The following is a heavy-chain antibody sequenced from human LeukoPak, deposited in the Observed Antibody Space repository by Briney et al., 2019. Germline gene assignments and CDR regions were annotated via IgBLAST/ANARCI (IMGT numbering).Heavy chain of an antibody. CDR2: ISSDGNNK. CDR3: ARDQGYTYGHSFDY. V-gene: IGHV3-30-3*01. CDR1: GFTYSSHN. J-gene: IGHJ4*02. D-gene: IGHD5-18*01. Sequence: PGGSLRLSCAASGFTYSSHNMHWVRQTPGKGLEWVTLISSDGNNKYYADSVKGRFTISRDNSKNTLYLQMSSLRAEDAAVYYRARDQGYTYGHSFDYWGQGTLVTVSS.